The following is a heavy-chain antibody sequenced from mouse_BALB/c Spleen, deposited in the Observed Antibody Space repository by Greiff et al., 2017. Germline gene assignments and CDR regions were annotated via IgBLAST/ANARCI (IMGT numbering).Heavy chain of an antibody. CDR2: IDPENGDT. V-gene: IGHV14-4*02. Sequence: EVKLVESGAELVRSGASVKLSCTASGFNIKDYYMPWVKQRPEQGLEWIGWIDPENGDTEYAPKFQGKATMTADTSSNTAYLQLSSLTSEDTAVYYCNALTGTGFAYWGQGTLVTVSA. CDR1: GFNIKDYY. J-gene: IGHJ3*01. D-gene: IGHD4-1*01. CDR3: NALTGTGFAY.